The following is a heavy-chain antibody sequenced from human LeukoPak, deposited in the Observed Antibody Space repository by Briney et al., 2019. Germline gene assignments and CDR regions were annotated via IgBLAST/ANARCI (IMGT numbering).Heavy chain of an antibody. CDR1: GGSFSGYY. V-gene: IGHV4-34*01. D-gene: IGHD1-26*01. Sequence: ASETLSLTYAVYGGSFSGYYWSWIRQPPGKGLEWIGEINHSGSTNYNPSLKSRVTISVDTSKNQFSLKLSSVTAADTAVYYCARAIVGATGYWGQGTLVTVSS. CDR3: ARAIVGATGY. CDR2: INHSGST. J-gene: IGHJ4*02.